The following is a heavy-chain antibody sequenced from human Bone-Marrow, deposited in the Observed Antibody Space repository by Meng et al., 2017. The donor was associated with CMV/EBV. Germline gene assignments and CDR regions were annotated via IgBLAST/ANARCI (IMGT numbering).Heavy chain of an antibody. J-gene: IGHJ5*02. CDR3: AKDGHYDFWSGYYRA. CDR2: ISGSGGST. D-gene: IGHD3-3*01. Sequence: GGSLRLSCAASGFTFSSYGMHWVRQAPGKGLEWVSAISGSGGSTYYADSVKGRFTISRDNSKNTLYLQMNSLRAEDTAVYYCAKDGHYDFWSGYYRAWGQGTRVTGSS. V-gene: IGHV3-23*01. CDR1: GFTFSSYG.